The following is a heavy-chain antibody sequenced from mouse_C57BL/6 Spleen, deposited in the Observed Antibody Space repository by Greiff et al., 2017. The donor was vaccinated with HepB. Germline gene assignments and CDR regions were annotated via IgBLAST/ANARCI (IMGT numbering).Heavy chain of an antibody. CDR2: IHPNSGST. CDR3: ARRGYFDV. J-gene: IGHJ1*03. CDR1: GYTFTSSW. V-gene: IGHV1-64*01. Sequence: QVQLQQPGAELVKPGASVKLSCTASGYTFTSSWMHWVTQRPGQGLEWIGMIHPNSGSTNYNEKFKSKATLTVDKSSSTAYMQLSSLTSEDSAGYYCARRGYFDVWGTGTTVTVSS.